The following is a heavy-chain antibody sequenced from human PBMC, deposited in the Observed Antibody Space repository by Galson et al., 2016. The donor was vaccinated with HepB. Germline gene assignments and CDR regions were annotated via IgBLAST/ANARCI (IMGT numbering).Heavy chain of an antibody. CDR2: INPGNGNT. D-gene: IGHD6-6*01. J-gene: IGHJ5*02. V-gene: IGHV1-3*01. Sequence: SVKVSCKASGYTFINFPMHWVRQAPGHRPEWMGWINPGNGNTKYSQELPGRVTITRATSASTIYMQLSSLRFEDTAVYYCARDGTSLDFRLQKSRSSEGEYRWFDPWGQGTLVTVSS. CDR1: GYTFINFP. CDR3: ARDGTSLDFRLQKSRSSEGEYRWFDP.